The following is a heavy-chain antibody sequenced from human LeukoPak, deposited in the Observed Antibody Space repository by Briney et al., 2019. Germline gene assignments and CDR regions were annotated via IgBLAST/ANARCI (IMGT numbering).Heavy chain of an antibody. J-gene: IGHJ4*02. CDR1: GFTFSSYA. CDR2: ISGSGGST. Sequence: GTSLRLSCAASGFTFSSYAIHWVRQAPGKGLEWVSAISGSGGSTYYADSVKGRFTISRDNSRNTLYLQMNSLRREDTAVYYCAKPSGSGVDYWGQGTRITVSS. D-gene: IGHD1-26*01. V-gene: IGHV3-23*01. CDR3: AKPSGSGVDY.